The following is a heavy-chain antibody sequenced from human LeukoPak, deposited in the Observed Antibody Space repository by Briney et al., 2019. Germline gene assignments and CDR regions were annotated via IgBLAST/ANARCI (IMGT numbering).Heavy chain of an antibody. CDR2: ITGNGDST. CDR3: AKRDYFSSGDYYPLFDN. J-gene: IGHJ4*02. D-gene: IGHD3-22*01. V-gene: IGHV3-23*01. CDR1: GFTFAGYA. Sequence: PGGSLRISCAASGFTFAGYAMAWVRQAPGKGLNWVTGITGNGDSTYYADSVKGRFTISRDNSRNTLYLQMNSLRAEDTAVYYCAKRDYFSSGDYYPLFDNWGQGTLVTVSS.